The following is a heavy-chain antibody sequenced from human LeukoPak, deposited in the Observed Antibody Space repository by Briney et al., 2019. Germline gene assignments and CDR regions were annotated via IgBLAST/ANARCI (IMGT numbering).Heavy chain of an antibody. CDR3: TSGSVTTFYYYYGMDV. V-gene: IGHV3-15*01. Sequence: GGSLRLSCAASGFTFSNAWMSWVRQAPGKGLEWVGRIKSKTDGGTTDYAAPVKGRFTISRDDSKNTLYLQMNSLKTKDTAVYYCTSGSVTTFYYYYGMDVWGQGTTVTVSS. CDR1: GFTFSNAW. CDR2: IKSKTDGGTT. D-gene: IGHD3-10*01. J-gene: IGHJ6*02.